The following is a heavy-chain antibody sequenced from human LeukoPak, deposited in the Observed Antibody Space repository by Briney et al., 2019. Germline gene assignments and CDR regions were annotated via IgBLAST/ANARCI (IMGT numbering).Heavy chain of an antibody. V-gene: IGHV4-39*01. CDR2: IYYSGST. D-gene: IGHD3-10*01. CDR1: GGSTSSSSYY. CDR3: ARHYYYGSGTYY. J-gene: IGHJ4*02. Sequence: SETLSLTCTVSGGSTSSSSYYWGWIRQPPGKGLEWIGSIYYSGSTYYDPSLKSRVTISVDTSKNQFSLKLSSVTAADTAVYYCARHYYYGSGTYYWGQGTLVTVSS.